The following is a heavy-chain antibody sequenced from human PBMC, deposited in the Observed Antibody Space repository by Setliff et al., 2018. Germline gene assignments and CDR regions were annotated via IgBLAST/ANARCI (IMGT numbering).Heavy chain of an antibody. V-gene: IGHV1-18*01. D-gene: IGHD1-26*01. CDR1: GYTFISYG. Sequence: VASVKVSCKTSGYTFISYGLSWMRQAPGQGLEWMGWISGYNGNTEYAQNLQGRVTMTMDTSTSTAYMELRSLRSDDTAVYYCARDFVGGSYSKWGQGTLVTVSS. CDR2: ISGYNGNT. J-gene: IGHJ4*02. CDR3: ARDFVGGSYSK.